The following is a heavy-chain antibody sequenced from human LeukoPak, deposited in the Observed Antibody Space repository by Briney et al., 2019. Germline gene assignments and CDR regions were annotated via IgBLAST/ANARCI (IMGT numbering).Heavy chain of an antibody. J-gene: IGHJ6*02. CDR2: ISGSGGST. Sequence: GGSLRLSCAASGFTFSSYAMSWVRQTPGKGLEWVSAISGSGGSTYYADSVKGRFTISRDNSKNTLFLQMNSLRAEDTAPYYCAKAVAINVYAGLDVWGPGTTVAVAS. V-gene: IGHV3-23*01. D-gene: IGHD5/OR15-5a*01. CDR1: GFTFSSYA. CDR3: AKAVAINVYAGLDV.